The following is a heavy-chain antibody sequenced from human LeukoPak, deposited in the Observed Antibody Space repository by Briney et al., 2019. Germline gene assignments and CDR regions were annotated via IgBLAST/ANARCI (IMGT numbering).Heavy chain of an antibody. CDR3: ARAGILVVPAAMPWLGYYYYGMDV. CDR2: MNPNSGNT. V-gene: IGHV1-8*01. D-gene: IGHD2-2*01. J-gene: IGHJ6*02. CDR1: GYTFTSYD. Sequence: ASVKVSCKASGYTFTSYDINGVRQATGQGLEWMGWMNPNSGNTGYAQKFQGRVTMTRNTSISTAYMELSSLRSEDTAVYYCARAGILVVPAAMPWLGYYYYGMDVWGQGTTVTVSS.